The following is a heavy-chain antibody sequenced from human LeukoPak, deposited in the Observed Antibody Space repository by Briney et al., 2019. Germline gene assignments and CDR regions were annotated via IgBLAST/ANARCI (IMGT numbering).Heavy chain of an antibody. CDR3: ARGVTMIVVVFDY. J-gene: IGHJ4*02. Sequence: SETLSLTCAVYGGSFSGYYWSWIRQPPGKGLEWIGEVNHSGSTNYNPSLKSRVTISVDTSKNQFSLKLSSVTAADTAVYYCARGVTMIVVVFDYWGQGTLVTVSS. CDR2: VNHSGST. D-gene: IGHD3-22*01. V-gene: IGHV4-34*01. CDR1: GGSFSGYY.